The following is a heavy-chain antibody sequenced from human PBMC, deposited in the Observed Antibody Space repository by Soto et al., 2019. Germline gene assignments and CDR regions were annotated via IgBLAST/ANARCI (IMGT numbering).Heavy chain of an antibody. J-gene: IGHJ4*02. CDR3: AHRQAQGIGLASTFDT. CDR2: IYWDDDK. CDR1: GFSFSTTGVG. V-gene: IGHV2-5*02. Sequence: QITLKESGPTLVKPTQSLTLTCTFSGFSFSTTGVGVGWIRQPPGKALEWLALIYWDDDKRYSPSHRSRLTITKDPSKNQVVRTMTNMHPVDTATHYCAHRQAQGIGLASTFDTRGQGTLVTVS. D-gene: IGHD6-19*01.